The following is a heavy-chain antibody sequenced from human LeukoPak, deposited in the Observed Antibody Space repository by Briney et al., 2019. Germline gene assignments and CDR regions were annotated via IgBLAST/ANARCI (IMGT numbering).Heavy chain of an antibody. D-gene: IGHD3-10*01. CDR3: ARAKPRITMVRGVPNWFDP. CDR1: GGSFSGYY. J-gene: IGHJ5*02. V-gene: IGHV4-34*01. Sequence: SGTLSLTCAVYGGSFSGYYWSWIRQPPGKGLEWIGEINYSGSTNYNPSLKSRVTISVDTSKNQFSLKLSSVTAADTAVYYCARAKPRITMVRGVPNWFDPWGQGTLVTVSS. CDR2: INYSGST.